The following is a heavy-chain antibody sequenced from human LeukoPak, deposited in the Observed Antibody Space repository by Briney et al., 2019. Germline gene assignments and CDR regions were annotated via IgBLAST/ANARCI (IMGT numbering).Heavy chain of an antibody. Sequence: PSETLSLTCAVSRYSISSGYHWAWLRQPPGKGLEWIGSIYRSGSAYYNPSLKSRVTISVDTSKNQFSLRVTSVTAADTAVYYCARVDYILDYWGQGTLVTVSS. D-gene: IGHD4-11*01. V-gene: IGHV4-38-2*01. CDR3: ARVDYILDY. J-gene: IGHJ4*02. CDR2: IYRSGSA. CDR1: RYSISSGYH.